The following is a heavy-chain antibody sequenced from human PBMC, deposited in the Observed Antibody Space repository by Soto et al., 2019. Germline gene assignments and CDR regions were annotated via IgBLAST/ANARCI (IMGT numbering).Heavy chain of an antibody. D-gene: IGHD2-2*01. CDR1: GFTFSSYG. CDR3: AKDNCISTSCYRLYNWFDP. Sequence: QVQLVESGGGVVQPWRSLRLSCAASGFTFSSYGMHWVRQAPGKGLEWVSVISYGGSNKYYADSVKGRFTISRDNSKNTLYLQMNNLRAEDTSVYYCAKDNCISTSCYRLYNWFDPWGQGTLVTVSS. V-gene: IGHV3-30*18. CDR2: ISYGGSNK. J-gene: IGHJ5*02.